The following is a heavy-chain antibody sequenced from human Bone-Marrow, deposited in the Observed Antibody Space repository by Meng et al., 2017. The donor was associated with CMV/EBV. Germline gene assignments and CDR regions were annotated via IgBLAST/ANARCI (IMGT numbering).Heavy chain of an antibody. CDR1: GFTFDDYA. V-gene: IGHV3-9*01. CDR2: ISWNSGSI. Sequence: SLKISCAASGFTFDDYAMHWVRQAPGKGLEWVSGISWNSGSIGYADSVKGRFTISRDNAKNSLYLQMNSLRAEDTALYYCAKDSGARADSSSSVFDYWGQGTLVTVSS. D-gene: IGHD6-6*01. J-gene: IGHJ4*02. CDR3: AKDSGARADSSSSVFDY.